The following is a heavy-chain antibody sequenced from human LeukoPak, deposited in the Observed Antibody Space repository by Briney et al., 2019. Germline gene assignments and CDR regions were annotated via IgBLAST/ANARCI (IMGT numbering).Heavy chain of an antibody. D-gene: IGHD2-21*01. J-gene: IGHJ4*02. V-gene: IGHV4-59*11. CDR3: ARYVVSSFDY. Sequence: SETLSLTCSVSGGSISSHYWSWIRQPPGKGLEWIGYIYYSGSTNYNPSLKSRVTISVGTSKNQFSLKLSSVTAADTAVYYCARYVVSSFDYWGQGTLVTVSS. CDR1: GGSISSHY. CDR2: IYYSGST.